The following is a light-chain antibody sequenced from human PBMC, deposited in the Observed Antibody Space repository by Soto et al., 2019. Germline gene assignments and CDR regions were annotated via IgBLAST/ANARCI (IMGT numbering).Light chain of an antibody. CDR1: QSVSSY. Sequence: EIVFTQAPATLSLSPGERATLSCRASQSVSSYLAWYQQKPGQAPRLLIYDASNRATGIPARFSGSGSGTDFTLTISSLEPEDFAVYYCQHQGTFGQGTKVDIK. V-gene: IGKV3-11*01. CDR2: DAS. CDR3: QHQGT. J-gene: IGKJ1*01.